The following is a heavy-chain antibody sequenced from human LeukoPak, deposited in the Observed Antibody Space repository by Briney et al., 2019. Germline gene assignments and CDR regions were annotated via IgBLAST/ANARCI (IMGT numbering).Heavy chain of an antibody. V-gene: IGHV3-23*01. CDR3: SKEVSAPRRDGYKCDFDY. D-gene: IGHD5-24*01. CDR1: GFSLHSYD. CDR2: ISGSGGST. J-gene: IGHJ4*02. Sequence: GGSLGLLQAVCGFSLHSYDQHCVRQAPGKGLEWVSAISGSGGSTYYADSVKGRFTISRDNSKNTLYLQMNSLRAEDTAVYYCSKEVSAPRRDGYKCDFDYWGQGTLVTVSS.